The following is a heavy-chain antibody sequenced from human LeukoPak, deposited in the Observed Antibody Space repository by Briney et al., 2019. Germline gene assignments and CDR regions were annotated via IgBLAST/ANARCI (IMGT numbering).Heavy chain of an antibody. CDR1: GYTFTSYG. J-gene: IGHJ4*02. Sequence: GASVKVSCKASGYTFTSYGISWVRQAPGQGLEWMGWISAYSGNTNYAQKFQGRVTMTRDTSTSTVYMELSSLRSEDTAVYYCARANPSEHGDYGLGDWGQGTLVTVSS. V-gene: IGHV1-18*01. D-gene: IGHD4-17*01. CDR2: ISAYSGNT. CDR3: ARANPSEHGDYGLGD.